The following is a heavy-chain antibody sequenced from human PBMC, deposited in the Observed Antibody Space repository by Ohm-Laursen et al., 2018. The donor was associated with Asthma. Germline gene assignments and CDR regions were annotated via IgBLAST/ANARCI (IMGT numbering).Heavy chain of an antibody. V-gene: IGHV3-33*01. J-gene: IGHJ6*02. D-gene: IGHD3-10*01. CDR1: GFTFSSYG. CDR2: IWYDGSNK. CDR3: ARDQTPWFRELFYYYGMDV. Sequence: SLRLSCAASGFTFSSYGMHWVRQAPGKGLEWVAVIWYDGSNKYYADSVKGRFTISRDNSKNTLYLQMNSLRAEDTAVYYCARDQTPWFRELFYYYGMDVWGQGTTVTVSS.